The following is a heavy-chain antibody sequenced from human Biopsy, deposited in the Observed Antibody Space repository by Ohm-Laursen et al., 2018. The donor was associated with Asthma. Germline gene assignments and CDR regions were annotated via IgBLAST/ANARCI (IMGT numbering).Heavy chain of an antibody. D-gene: IGHD3-10*01. CDR2: ISGLSRYK. Sequence: SLRLSCAASGFAFDSYAMNWVRQAPGKGLEWVSSISGLSRYKYYSDSLRGRVTISRDNAKSSLHLQMSSLRAEDTAVYFCARDFTIGSGSPFHFWGPGTLVTVSS. J-gene: IGHJ4*01. CDR3: ARDFTIGSGSPFHF. CDR1: GFAFDSYA. V-gene: IGHV3-21*01.